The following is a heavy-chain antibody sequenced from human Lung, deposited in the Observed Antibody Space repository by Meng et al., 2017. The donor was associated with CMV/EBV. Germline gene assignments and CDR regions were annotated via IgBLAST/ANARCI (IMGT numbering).Heavy chain of an antibody. J-gene: IGHJ4*02. D-gene: IGHD2-15*01. Sequence: GGSLRLXCAASGFTVSSDYMSWVRQAPGKGLEWVSVIYSTGNTYYADSVKGRFTISRDNSKNTLYLQMNSLRAEDTAVYYCARGVAAALFDYWVQGTLVTVSS. V-gene: IGHV3-53*01. CDR3: ARGVAAALFDY. CDR2: IYSTGNT. CDR1: GFTVSSDY.